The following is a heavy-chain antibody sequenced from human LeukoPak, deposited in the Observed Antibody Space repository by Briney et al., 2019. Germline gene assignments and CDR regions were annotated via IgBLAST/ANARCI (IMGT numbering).Heavy chain of an antibody. J-gene: IGHJ5*02. CDR1: GYTFTSYG. D-gene: IGHD3-22*01. CDR3: ARDYYDSSGYSNWFDP. CDR2: ISAYNGNT. Sequence: ASVKVSCTASGYTFTSYGISWVRQAPGQGLEWMGWISAYNGNTNYAQKLQGRVTMTTDTSTSTAYMELRSLRSDDTAVYYCARDYYDSSGYSNWFDPWGQGTLVTVSS. V-gene: IGHV1-18*01.